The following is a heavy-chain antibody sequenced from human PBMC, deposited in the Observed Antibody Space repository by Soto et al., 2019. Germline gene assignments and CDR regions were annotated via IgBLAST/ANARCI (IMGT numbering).Heavy chain of an antibody. J-gene: IGHJ4*02. CDR2: IWYDGSNT. V-gene: IGHV3-33*01. CDR1: GFTFSSYG. CDR3: AREGLVVAAPDY. Sequence: QVQLVESGGGVVQPGRSLRLSCAASGFTFSSYGMHWVRQAPGKGLEWVAVIWYDGSNTYYADSVKGRFTISRDNSKNTLYLQMISLRAEDTAVYYCAREGLVVAAPDYWGQGTLVTVSS. D-gene: IGHD2-15*01.